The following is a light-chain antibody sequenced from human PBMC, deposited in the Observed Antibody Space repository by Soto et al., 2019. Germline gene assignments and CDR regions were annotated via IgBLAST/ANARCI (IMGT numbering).Light chain of an antibody. CDR1: SSNIGAGYD. J-gene: IGLJ3*02. CDR2: GNT. Sequence: QSVLTQPPSVSGAPGQRVTIFCTGSSSNIGAGYDGHWYQQLPGTAPKLLIYGNTNRPSGVPDRFSGSKSGTSASLAITGLQAEDEADYYCQSYDSSLSGWVFGGGTKLTVL. CDR3: QSYDSSLSGWV. V-gene: IGLV1-40*01.